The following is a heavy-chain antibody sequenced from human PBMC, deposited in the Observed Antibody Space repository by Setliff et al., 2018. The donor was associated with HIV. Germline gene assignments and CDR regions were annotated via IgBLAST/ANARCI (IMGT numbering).Heavy chain of an antibody. V-gene: IGHV4-34*01. J-gene: IGHJ4*02. D-gene: IGHD3-22*01. CDR3: ARGDYYDSTGYEGLDS. CDR2: INHRGST. Sequence: SETLSLTCAVYSGSFSGYRWTRIRQPPGKGLEWIGEINHRGSTTYNPSLRSRVTISVDTSKNQFSLKLNSVTAADTAVYYCARGDYYDSTGYEGLDSWGRGTLVTVSS. CDR1: SGSFSGYR.